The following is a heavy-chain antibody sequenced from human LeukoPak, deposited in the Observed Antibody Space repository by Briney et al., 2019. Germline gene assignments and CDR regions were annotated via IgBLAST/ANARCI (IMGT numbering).Heavy chain of an antibody. CDR2: IRYDGSNK. CDR3: AKDDLTYYYGSGSSFDY. Sequence: GGSLRLSCAASGFTFSSYGMHWVRQAPGKGLEWVAFIRYDGSNKYYADSVKGRFTISRDNSKNTLYLQMNSLRAEDTAVYYCAKDDLTYYYGSGSSFDYWGQGTLVTVSS. CDR1: GFTFSSYG. D-gene: IGHD3-10*01. J-gene: IGHJ4*02. V-gene: IGHV3-30*02.